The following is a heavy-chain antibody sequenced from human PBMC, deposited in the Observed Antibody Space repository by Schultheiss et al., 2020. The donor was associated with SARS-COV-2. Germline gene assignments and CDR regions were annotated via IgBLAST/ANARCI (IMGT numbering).Heavy chain of an antibody. CDR3: ARVGGYCSGGSCYSPNWFDP. CDR1: GYTFTSYG. Sequence: ASVKVSCKASGYTFTSYGISWVRQAPGQGLEWMGWISAYNGNTNYAQKLQGRVTMTTDTSTSTAYMELRSLRSDDTAVYYCARVGGYCSGGSCYSPNWFDPWGQGTLVTVSS. D-gene: IGHD2-15*01. CDR2: ISAYNGNT. J-gene: IGHJ5*02. V-gene: IGHV1-18*01.